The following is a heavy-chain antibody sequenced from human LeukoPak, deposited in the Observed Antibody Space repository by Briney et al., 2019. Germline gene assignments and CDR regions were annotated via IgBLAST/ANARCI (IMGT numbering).Heavy chain of an antibody. D-gene: IGHD6-13*01. V-gene: IGHV3-72*01. CDR1: GFTFSDHY. CDR3: RVAAAVDAFDI. J-gene: IGHJ3*02. CDR2: TRNKANSYTT. Sequence: PGGSLRLSCAASGFTFSDHYMDWVRQAPGKGLEWVGRTRNKANSYTTEYAASVKGRFTISRDDSKNSLYLQMNSLKTEDTAVYYCRVAAAVDAFDIRGQGTMVTVSS.